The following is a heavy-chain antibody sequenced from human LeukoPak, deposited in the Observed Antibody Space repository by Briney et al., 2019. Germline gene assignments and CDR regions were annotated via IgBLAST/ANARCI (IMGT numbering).Heavy chain of an antibody. CDR1: GFTFSSYG. V-gene: IGHV3-30*18. CDR3: AKLEAAAGTDY. D-gene: IGHD6-13*01. CDR2: ISYDGSNK. Sequence: PGGSLRLSCAASGFTFSSYGMHWVRQAPGKGLEWVAVISYDGSNKYCADSVKGRSTISRDNSKNTLYLQMNSLRAEDTAVYYCAKLEAAAGTDYWGQGTLVTVSS. J-gene: IGHJ4*02.